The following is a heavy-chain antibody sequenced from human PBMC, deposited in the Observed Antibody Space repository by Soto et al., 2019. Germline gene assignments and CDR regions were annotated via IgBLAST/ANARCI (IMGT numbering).Heavy chain of an antibody. CDR3: ASSRDGYNNYFDY. V-gene: IGHV3-7*01. Sequence: GWSLRLSCAASGFTFSSYWMSWVRQAPGKGLEWVANIKQDGSEKYYVDSLKGRFTISRDNAKNSLYLQMNSLRAEDTAVYYCASSRDGYNNYFDYWGQGTLVPVSS. CDR1: GFTFSSYW. J-gene: IGHJ4*02. CDR2: IKQDGSEK. D-gene: IGHD5-12*01.